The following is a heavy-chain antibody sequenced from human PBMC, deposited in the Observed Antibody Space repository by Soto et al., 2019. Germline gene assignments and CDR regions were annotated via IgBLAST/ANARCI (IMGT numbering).Heavy chain of an antibody. CDR2: ISAYNGNT. CDR1: GYTFTSYG. V-gene: IGHV1-18*01. J-gene: IGHJ4*02. D-gene: IGHD4-17*01. Sequence: QVQLVQSGAEVKKPGASVKVSCKASGYTFTSYGISWVRQAPGQGLEWMGWISAYNGNTNYAQKLQGRVTMTTDTSKSTAYMELRSLRSDDTAVYYCGIRTDDYGDPSFDYWGQGTLVTVSS. CDR3: GIRTDDYGDPSFDY.